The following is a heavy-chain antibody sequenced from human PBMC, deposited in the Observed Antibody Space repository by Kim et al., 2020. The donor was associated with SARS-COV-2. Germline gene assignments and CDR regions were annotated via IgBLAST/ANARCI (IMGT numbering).Heavy chain of an antibody. Sequence: TNYNPSLKSRVTISVDKSKNQFSLKLSSVTAADTAVYYCANSSSSYTFDYWGQGTLVTVSS. CDR2: T. D-gene: IGHD6-6*01. V-gene: IGHV4-4*02. J-gene: IGHJ4*02. CDR3: ANSSSSYTFDY.